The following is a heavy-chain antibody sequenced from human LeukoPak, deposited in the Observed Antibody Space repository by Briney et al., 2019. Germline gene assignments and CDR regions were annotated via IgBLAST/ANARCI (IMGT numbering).Heavy chain of an antibody. CDR1: GYTFTSYY. V-gene: IGHV1-46*01. J-gene: IGHJ4*02. Sequence: VGSVNVSCTASGYTFTSYYMHWVRQAPGQGLEWMGIINPSGGSTSNAQRFQGRVTMTRDMSTRTVYMERSSLRPYDTAGYNCSTVDYSDSSGYYLDYGGQGTLVTVS. D-gene: IGHD3-22*01. CDR3: STVDYSDSSGYYLDY. CDR2: INPSGGST.